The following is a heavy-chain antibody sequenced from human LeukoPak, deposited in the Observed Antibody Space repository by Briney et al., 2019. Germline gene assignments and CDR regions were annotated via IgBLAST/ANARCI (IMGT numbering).Heavy chain of an antibody. J-gene: IGHJ4*02. V-gene: IGHV4-59*01. D-gene: IGHD1-26*01. CDR1: GGSFSGYY. CDR2: IYYSGST. CDR3: ARGLGATKHFDY. Sequence: SETLSLTCAVYGGSFSGYYWSWIRQPPGKGLEWIGYIYYSGSTNYNPSLKSRVTISVDTSKNQFSLKLSSVTAADTAVYYCARGLGATKHFDYWGQGTLVTVSS.